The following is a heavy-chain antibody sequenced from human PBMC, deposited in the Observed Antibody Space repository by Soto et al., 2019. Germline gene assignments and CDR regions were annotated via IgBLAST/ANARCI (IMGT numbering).Heavy chain of an antibody. V-gene: IGHV1-46*01. CDR1: GYTFTSYY. D-gene: IGHD3-10*01. CDR2: INPSGGST. CDR3: ARDGSGRYPYFDY. Sequence: QVQLVQSGAEVKKPGASVKVSCKASGYTFTSYYMHWVRQAPGQGLEWMGIINPSGGSTSYAQKFPGRVTRTRDTSTSTVYMELSSLRSEDTAVDYCARDGSGRYPYFDYWCQGTLVTVSS. J-gene: IGHJ4*02.